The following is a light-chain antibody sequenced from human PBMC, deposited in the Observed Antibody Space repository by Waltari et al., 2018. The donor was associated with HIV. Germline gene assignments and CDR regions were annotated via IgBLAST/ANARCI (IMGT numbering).Light chain of an antibody. CDR3: HSSDSSAAYV. CDR2: KDT. Sequence: SYELTQSPSVSVSPGQTAWLPCLGDALPKQYVYWYQQKPGPAPVLLIYKDTERPSGIPERFSGSSSGTTVTLTISGVQAEDEADYYCHSSDSSAAYVFGTGTKVTVL. V-gene: IGLV3-25*03. CDR1: ALPKQY. J-gene: IGLJ1*01.